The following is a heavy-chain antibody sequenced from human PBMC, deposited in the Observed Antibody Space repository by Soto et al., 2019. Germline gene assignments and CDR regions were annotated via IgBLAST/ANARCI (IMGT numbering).Heavy chain of an antibody. CDR3: AKDRRNYEYYYDSSGYYPDY. D-gene: IGHD3-22*01. CDR2: IWSDGSNK. V-gene: IGHV3-30*02. CDR1: GFTFSTYG. Sequence: PGGSLRLSCAASGFTFSTYGMHWVRQAPGKGLEWVALIWSDGSNKYYADSVKGRFTISRDNSKNTLYLQMNSLRAEDTAVYYCAKDRRNYEYYYDSSGYYPDYWGQGTLVTVSS. J-gene: IGHJ4*02.